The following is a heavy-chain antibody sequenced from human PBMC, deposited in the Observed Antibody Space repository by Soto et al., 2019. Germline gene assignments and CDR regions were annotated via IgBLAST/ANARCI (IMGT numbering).Heavy chain of an antibody. V-gene: IGHV3-23*01. CDR3: AKDRIYGDSPEYFQH. CDR1: GFTFSSYA. CDR2: ISSSGGST. J-gene: IGHJ1*01. D-gene: IGHD4-17*01. Sequence: EVQLLESGGGLVQPGGSLRLSCAASGFTFSSYAMSWVRQAPGKGLEWVSAISSSGGSTYYADSVKGRFTISRDNSKNTLYLQMNSLRAEDTAVYYCAKDRIYGDSPEYFQHWGQGTLVTVSS.